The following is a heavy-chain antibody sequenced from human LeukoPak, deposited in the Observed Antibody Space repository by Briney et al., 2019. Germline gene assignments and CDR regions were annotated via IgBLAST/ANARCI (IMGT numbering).Heavy chain of an antibody. CDR1: GGSISSYY. J-gene: IGHJ6*02. V-gene: IGHV4-59*12. D-gene: IGHD4-4*01. CDR2: IYYSGST. Sequence: SETLSLTCTVSGGSISSYYWIWIRQPAGKGLEWSGYIYYSGSTNYNPSLKSRVTISVDTSKNQFSLKLSSVTAADTAVYYCARRFDYTGGYYGMDVWGQGTTVTVSS. CDR3: ARRFDYTGGYYGMDV.